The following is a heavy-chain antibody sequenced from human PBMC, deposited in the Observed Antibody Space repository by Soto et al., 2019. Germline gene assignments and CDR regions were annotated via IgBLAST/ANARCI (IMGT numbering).Heavy chain of an antibody. Sequence: EVQLVESGGGLVKPGGSLRLSCAAYGFRLSDYSMNWVRQAPGKGLEWVSFISSTSSYIYYADSVKARFTISRDNAKNSLYLHMNSLRAEDTAVYYWARDLGDYWGQGTLVTVSS. J-gene: IGHJ4*02. CDR1: GFRLSDYS. CDR3: ARDLGDY. CDR2: ISSTSSYI. V-gene: IGHV3-21*01.